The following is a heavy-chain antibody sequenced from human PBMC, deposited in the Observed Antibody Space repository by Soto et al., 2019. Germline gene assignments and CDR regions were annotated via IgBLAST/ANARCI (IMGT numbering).Heavy chain of an antibody. J-gene: IGHJ6*02. D-gene: IGHD1-1*01. CDR1: VFTFDTYG. Sequence: GGSLRLSCVASVFTFDTYGIHWVRQAPGKGLQWVALIAYEGSNKYYADSVRGRSTISRDNSKNTLYLQMDTLRPEDTGVYYCARVTPGNNLYYFSGLDFWGQGTSVTVSS. CDR3: ARVTPGNNLYYFSGLDF. V-gene: IGHV3-30*04. CDR2: IAYEGSNK.